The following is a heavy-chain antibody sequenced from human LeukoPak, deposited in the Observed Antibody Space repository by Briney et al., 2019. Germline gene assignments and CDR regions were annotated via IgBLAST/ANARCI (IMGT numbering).Heavy chain of an antibody. J-gene: IGHJ4*02. CDR1: GGSISSSNW. V-gene: IGHV4-4*02. D-gene: IGHD6-19*01. Sequence: PSGPLSLTCAVSGGSISSSNWWSWVHEPPGKGLEWIGEIYHSGGTNYNPSLKSRVTISVDKSKNEFSLKLSSVTAADTAVYYCARQSAVAGTYDYWGQGTLVTVSS. CDR2: IYHSGGT. CDR3: ARQSAVAGTYDY.